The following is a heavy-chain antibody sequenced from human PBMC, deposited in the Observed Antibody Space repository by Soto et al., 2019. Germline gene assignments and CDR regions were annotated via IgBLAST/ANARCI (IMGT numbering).Heavy chain of an antibody. D-gene: IGHD2-2*01. CDR2: ISTSDSDT. Sequence: PGESLKISCQGSGYTFTSYWIAWVRQMPGKGLEWMGIISTSDSDTSYSPSFQGHVTISADKSTSTAYLQWSSLKASDTAMYYCASSPRGYCSSTSCRELGNYYGMDVWGQGTTVTVSS. CDR1: GYTFTSYW. V-gene: IGHV5-51*01. J-gene: IGHJ6*02. CDR3: ASSPRGYCSSTSCRELGNYYGMDV.